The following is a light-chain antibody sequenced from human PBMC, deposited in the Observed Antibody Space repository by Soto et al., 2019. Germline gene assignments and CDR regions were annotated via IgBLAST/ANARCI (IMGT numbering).Light chain of an antibody. CDR1: SSDVGGSNY. Sequence: QSALTQPASVSGSPGQSITISCTGSSSDVGGSNYVSWYQQHPGKAPKLMIYEVSNRPLGVSNRFSGSKSGNTASLTISGLQAEDEGDYHCSSYTSSSTFGVFGGGTQLTVL. CDR3: SSYTSSSTFGV. V-gene: IGLV2-14*01. CDR2: EVS. J-gene: IGLJ2*01.